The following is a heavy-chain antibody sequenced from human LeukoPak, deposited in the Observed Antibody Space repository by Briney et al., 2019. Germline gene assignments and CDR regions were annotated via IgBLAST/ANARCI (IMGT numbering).Heavy chain of an antibody. Sequence: SETLSLTCTVSGGSISSSSYYWGWIRQPPGRGLEWIGRIYYSGSTYYNPSLKSRVTISVDTSKNQFSLKLSSVTAVDTAVYYCARHERDSSSWSTGSYWGQGTLVTVSS. CDR3: ARHERDSSSWSTGSY. J-gene: IGHJ4*02. CDR2: IYYSGST. V-gene: IGHV4-39*01. D-gene: IGHD6-13*01. CDR1: GGSISSSSYY.